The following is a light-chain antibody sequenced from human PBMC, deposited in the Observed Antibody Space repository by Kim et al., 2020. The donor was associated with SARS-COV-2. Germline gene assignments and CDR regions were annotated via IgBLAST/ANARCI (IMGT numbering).Light chain of an antibody. Sequence: EIVLTQSPATLSLSPGERATLSCRASQSVSSNFLAWYQHKTGQAPRLLIYTASSRASGIPGRFSGSGSGTDFTLTISRLEPEDFAVYYCQQYTTSPETFGRGTKVDIK. J-gene: IGKJ1*01. V-gene: IGKV3-20*01. CDR2: TAS. CDR1: QSVSSNF. CDR3: QQYTTSPET.